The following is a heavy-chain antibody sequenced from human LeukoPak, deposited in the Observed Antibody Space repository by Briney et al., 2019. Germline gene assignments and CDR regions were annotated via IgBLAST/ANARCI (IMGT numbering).Heavy chain of an antibody. CDR3: ARDESQDGYNSGTFDY. Sequence: GGSLRLSCAASGFTVSSNYMSWVRQAPGKGLEWVSVIYSGGSTYYADSVKGRFTISRDNFKNTLYLQMNSLRAEDTAVYYCARDESQDGYNSGTFDYWGQGTQVTVSS. V-gene: IGHV3-53*01. J-gene: IGHJ4*02. D-gene: IGHD5-24*01. CDR1: GFTVSSNY. CDR2: IYSGGST.